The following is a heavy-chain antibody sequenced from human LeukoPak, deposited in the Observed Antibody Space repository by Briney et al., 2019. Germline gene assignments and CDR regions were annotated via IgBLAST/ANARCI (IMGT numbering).Heavy chain of an antibody. CDR1: GFTFGDYA. Sequence: GGSLRLSCTGSGFTFGDYAMTWFRQAPGKGLEWVSFIRGKTYGGTTEYAASVRGRFTISRDDSKNIAYLEMNSLKTEDTAVYYCTRWGGSTDDYWGQGTLVTVSS. J-gene: IGHJ4*02. CDR2: IRGKTYGGTT. V-gene: IGHV3-49*03. D-gene: IGHD3-16*01. CDR3: TRWGGSTDDY.